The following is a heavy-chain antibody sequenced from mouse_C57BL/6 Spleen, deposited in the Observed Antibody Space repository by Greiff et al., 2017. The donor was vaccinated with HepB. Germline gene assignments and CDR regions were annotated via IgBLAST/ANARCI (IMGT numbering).Heavy chain of an antibody. CDR3: ARAFTTVVATRAMDY. J-gene: IGHJ4*01. CDR2: IYPRSGNT. V-gene: IGHV1-81*01. Sequence: QVQLQQSGAELARPGASVKLSCKASGYTFTSYGISWVKQRTGQGLEWIGEIYPRSGNTYYNEKFKGKATLTADKSSSTAYMELRSLTSEDSAVYFCARAFTTVVATRAMDYWGQGTSVTVSS. CDR1: GYTFTSYG. D-gene: IGHD1-1*01.